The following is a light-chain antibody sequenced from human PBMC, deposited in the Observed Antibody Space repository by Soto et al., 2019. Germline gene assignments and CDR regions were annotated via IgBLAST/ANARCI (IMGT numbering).Light chain of an antibody. Sequence: ENVLTQSPGTLSVSPGERATLSCRARQSISSRYLAWYQQKPGQAPRLLIYGASSRATGIPERFTGSGSGTDFTLTISRLEPEDFAVYYCQQYDSSPTFDQGTKVEIK. V-gene: IGKV3-20*01. CDR2: GAS. J-gene: IGKJ1*01. CDR1: QSISSRY. CDR3: QQYDSSPT.